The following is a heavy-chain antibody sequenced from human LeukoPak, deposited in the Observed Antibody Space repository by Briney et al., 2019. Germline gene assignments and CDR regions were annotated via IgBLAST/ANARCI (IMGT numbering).Heavy chain of an antibody. V-gene: IGHV3-23*01. Sequence: PGRSLRLSCAASGFTFSSYAMSWVRQAPGKGLEWVSAISGSGGSTYYADSVKGRFTISRDNSKNTLYLQMNSLRAEDTAVYYCAKEIGTVTTGRSCHDYWGQGTLVTVSS. CDR3: AKEIGTVTTGRSCHDY. J-gene: IGHJ4*02. D-gene: IGHD4-11*01. CDR1: GFTFSSYA. CDR2: ISGSGGST.